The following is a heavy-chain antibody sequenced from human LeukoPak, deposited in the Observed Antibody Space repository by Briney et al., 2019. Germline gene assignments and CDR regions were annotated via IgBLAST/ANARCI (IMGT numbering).Heavy chain of an antibody. CDR3: ARDPYYYDSSGQGY. Sequence: SETLSLTCAVYGGSFSGYYWSWIRQPPGKGLEWIGEINHSGSTNYNPSLKSRVTISVDTSKNQFSLKLSPVTAADTAVYYCARDPYYYDSSGQGYWGQGTLVTVSS. CDR2: INHSGST. J-gene: IGHJ4*02. D-gene: IGHD3-22*01. V-gene: IGHV4-34*01. CDR1: GGSFSGYY.